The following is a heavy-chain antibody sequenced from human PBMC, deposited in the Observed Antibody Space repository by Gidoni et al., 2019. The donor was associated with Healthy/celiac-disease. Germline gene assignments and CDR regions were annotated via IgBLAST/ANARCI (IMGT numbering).Heavy chain of an antibody. CDR2: IYYSGST. Sequence: QLQLQESGPGLVKPSETLSLTCTVSGGSISSSSYYWGWIRQPPGKGLEWIGSIYYSGSTYYNPSLKSRVTISVDTSKNQFSLKLSSVTAADTAVYYCARMGGSPGPFDYWGQGTLVTVSS. J-gene: IGHJ4*02. D-gene: IGHD1-26*01. CDR3: ARMGGSPGPFDY. CDR1: GGSISSSSYY. V-gene: IGHV4-39*01.